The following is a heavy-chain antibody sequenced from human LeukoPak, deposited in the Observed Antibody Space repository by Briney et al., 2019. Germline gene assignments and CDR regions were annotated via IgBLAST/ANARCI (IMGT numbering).Heavy chain of an antibody. CDR2: IYYSGSI. D-gene: IGHD4-17*01. J-gene: IGHJ4*02. Sequence: SQTLSLTCTVSGGSISSGGYYWGWIRQPPGKGLEWIGSIYYSGSIYYNPSLKSRVTISVDTSKNQFSLKLSSVTAADTAVYYCASLYYGDYGPSFDYWGQGTLVTVSS. CDR1: GGSISSGGYY. V-gene: IGHV4-39*01. CDR3: ASLYYGDYGPSFDY.